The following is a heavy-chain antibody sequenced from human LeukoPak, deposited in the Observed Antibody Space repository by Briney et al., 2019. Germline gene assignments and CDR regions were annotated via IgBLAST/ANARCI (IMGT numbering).Heavy chain of an antibody. J-gene: IGHJ5*02. V-gene: IGHV1-69*05. D-gene: IGHD6-6*01. Sequence: GASVKVSCKASGYTFTSYDISWVRQAPGQGLEWMGRIIPIFGTANYAQKFQGRVTITTDESTSTAYMELSSLRSEDTAVYYCARDLIKYSSSFMNWFDPWGQGTLVTVSS. CDR1: GYTFTSYD. CDR3: ARDLIKYSSSFMNWFDP. CDR2: IIPIFGTA.